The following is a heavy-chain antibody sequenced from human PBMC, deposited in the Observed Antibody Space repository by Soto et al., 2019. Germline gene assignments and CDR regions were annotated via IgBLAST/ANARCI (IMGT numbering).Heavy chain of an antibody. CDR3: ARDFLVGKGPPQGGYYYYGMDV. V-gene: IGHV4-59*01. Sequence: SETLSLTCTVSGGSISSYYWSWIRQPPGKGLEWIGYIYYSGSTNYNPSLKSRVTISVDTSKNQFSLKLSSVTAADTAVYYCARDFLVGKGPPQGGYYYYGMDVWGQGTTVTVSS. CDR1: GGSISSYY. J-gene: IGHJ6*02. D-gene: IGHD3-3*01. CDR2: IYYSGST.